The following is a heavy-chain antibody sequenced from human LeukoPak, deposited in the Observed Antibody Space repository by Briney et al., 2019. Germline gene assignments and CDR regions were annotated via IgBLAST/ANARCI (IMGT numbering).Heavy chain of an antibody. CDR3: AREPRTSTVTTISY. CDR1: Y. V-gene: IGHV3-53*01. CDR2: IYSGGRT. D-gene: IGHD4-17*01. Sequence: YMSWVRQAPGKGLEWVSVIYSGGRTYYADSVKGRFTISRDNSKNTLYLQMNSLRAEDTAVYYCAREPRTSTVTTISYWGQGTLVTVSS. J-gene: IGHJ4*02.